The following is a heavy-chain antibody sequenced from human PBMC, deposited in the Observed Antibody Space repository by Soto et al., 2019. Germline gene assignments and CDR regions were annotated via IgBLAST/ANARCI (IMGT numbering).Heavy chain of an antibody. J-gene: IGHJ4*02. CDR3: ARAGYYDFWSGPDY. Sequence: EVQLVESGGGLVKPGGSLRLSCAASGFTFSSYSMNWVRQAPGRGLEWVSSISSSSSYIYYADSVKGRFTISRDNAKNSLYLQMNSLRAEDTAVYYCARAGYYDFWSGPDYWGQGTLVTVSS. CDR1: GFTFSSYS. D-gene: IGHD3-3*01. CDR2: ISSSSSYI. V-gene: IGHV3-21*01.